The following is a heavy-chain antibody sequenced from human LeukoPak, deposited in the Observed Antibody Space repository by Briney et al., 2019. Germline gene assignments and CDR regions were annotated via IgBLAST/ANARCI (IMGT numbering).Heavy chain of an antibody. V-gene: IGHV3-9*01. D-gene: IGHD6-19*01. CDR2: ISWNSGSI. CDR1: GSTFDDYA. J-gene: IGHJ4*02. CDR3: AKEAVAGAIDY. Sequence: GRSLRLSCAASGSTFDDYAMHWVRQAPGKGLEWVSGISWNSGSIGYADSVKGRFTISRDNAKNSLYLQMNSLRAEDTALYYCAKEAVAGAIDYWGQGTLVTVSS.